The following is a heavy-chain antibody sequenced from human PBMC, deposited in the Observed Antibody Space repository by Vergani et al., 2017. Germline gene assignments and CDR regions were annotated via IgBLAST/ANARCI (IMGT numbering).Heavy chain of an antibody. D-gene: IGHD4-11*01. J-gene: IGHJ6*03. V-gene: IGHV1-3*01. CDR2: IDAGNGNT. CDR1: GYTFTSYA. Sequence: QVQLVQSGAEVKKPGASVKVSCKASGYTFTSYAMHWVRQAPGQRLEWMGWIDAGNGNTKYSQKFQGRVTITRDTSASTVYMELSSLRSDDTAVYYCARVDYPANYYYYYMDVWGKGTTVTVSS. CDR3: ARVDYPANYYYYYMDV.